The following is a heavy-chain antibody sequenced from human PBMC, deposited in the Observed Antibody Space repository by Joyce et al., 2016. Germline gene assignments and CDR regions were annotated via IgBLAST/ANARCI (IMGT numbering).Heavy chain of an antibody. CDR1: GYSFTSHW. V-gene: IGHV5-10-1*03. D-gene: IGHD3-10*02. J-gene: IGHJ5*02. CDR3: ARHVTDWFDP. Sequence: EVQLVQSGAEVKKPGESLRISCKGSGYSFTSHWISWVRRMPGKGLAWMGRIEPRDSYTDYSPSFEGHVTISVDKTISAAYLQWSSLRASDTAIYYCARHVTDWFDPWGQGTLVTVSS. CDR2: IEPRDSYT.